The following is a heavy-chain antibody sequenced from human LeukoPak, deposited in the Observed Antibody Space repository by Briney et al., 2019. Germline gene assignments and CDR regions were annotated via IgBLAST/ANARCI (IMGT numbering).Heavy chain of an antibody. CDR3: ARGGGVDILTGFQY. D-gene: IGHD3-9*01. V-gene: IGHV1-69*04. J-gene: IGHJ4*02. CDR2: IIPILDVT. CDR1: GGTXTNYA. Sequence: GASVKVSCKASGGTXTNYAINWVRQAPGQGLEWMGRIIPILDVTNYAQKFQGRVTITADQSTSTAYMELSSLRSEDTAVYYCARGGGVDILTGFQYWGQGTLVTVSS.